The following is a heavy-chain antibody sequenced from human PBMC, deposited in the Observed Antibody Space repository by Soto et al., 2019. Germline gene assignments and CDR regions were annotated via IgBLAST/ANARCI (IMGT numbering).Heavy chain of an antibody. J-gene: IGHJ6*02. CDR3: ARDQTPFLEWLPLPSYYYYGMDV. CDR1: GFTVSSNY. V-gene: IGHV3-53*01. D-gene: IGHD3-3*01. Sequence: GGSLRLSCAASGFTVSSNYMSWVRQAPGKGLEWVSVIYSGGSTYYADSLKGRFTISRDNSKNTLYLQMNSLRAEDTAVYYCARDQTPFLEWLPLPSYYYYGMDVWGQGTTVTVSS. CDR2: IYSGGST.